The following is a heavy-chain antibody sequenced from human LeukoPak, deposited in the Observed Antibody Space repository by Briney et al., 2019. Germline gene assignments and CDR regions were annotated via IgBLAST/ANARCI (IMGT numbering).Heavy chain of an antibody. CDR3: ARGLYDYVWGSYRYLGAFDI. J-gene: IGHJ3*02. CDR2: ISSSSRYI. Sequence: GGSLRLSCAASGFTFSSYSMNWVRQAPGKGLEWVSSISSSSRYIYYADSMKGRFTISRDNAKNSLYLQMNSLRAEDTAVYYCARGLYDYVWGSYRYLGAFDIWGQGTMVTVSS. D-gene: IGHD3-16*02. CDR1: GFTFSSYS. V-gene: IGHV3-21*01.